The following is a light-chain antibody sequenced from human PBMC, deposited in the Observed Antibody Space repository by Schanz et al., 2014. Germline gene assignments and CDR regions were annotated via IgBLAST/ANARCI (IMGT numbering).Light chain of an antibody. J-gene: IGKJ2*01. Sequence: EIVLTQSPGTLSLSPGERATLSCRASQSVSSSYLAWYQQKPGQAPRLLIYGASSRATGIPDRFSGSGSGTDFTLTISRLEPEDSAVYYCQHYDTLLMYTFGQGTKLEIK. CDR1: QSVSSSY. V-gene: IGKV3-20*01. CDR3: QHYDTLLMYT. CDR2: GAS.